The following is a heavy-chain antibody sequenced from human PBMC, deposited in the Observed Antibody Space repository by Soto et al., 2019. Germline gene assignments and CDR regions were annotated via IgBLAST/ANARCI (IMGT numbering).Heavy chain of an antibody. CDR2: TYYRSKWYN. CDR1: GDIVSNNNAA. J-gene: IGHJ6*02. V-gene: IGHV6-1*01. CDR3: ARTSGYLDV. Sequence: SQTLSLTCAISGDIVSNNNAAWNCIRQSPSRGLEWLGRTYYRSKWYNHYAVSVKSRITINPDTSKNQFSLQLNSVTPEDTAVYYCARTSGYLDVWGQGSTVTVSS. D-gene: IGHD6-13*01.